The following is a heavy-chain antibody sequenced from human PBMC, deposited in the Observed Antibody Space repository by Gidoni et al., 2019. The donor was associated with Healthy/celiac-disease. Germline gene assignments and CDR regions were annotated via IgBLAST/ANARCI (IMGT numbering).Heavy chain of an antibody. CDR1: GFTVSNTY. D-gene: IGHD6-13*01. CDR3: ATSREKRDYYYGMDV. V-gene: IGHV3-53*01. CDR2: IYSGGNT. J-gene: IGHJ6*02. Sequence: EVQLVESGGGLIQPGGSLSLSCEASGFTVSNTYMRWVRQAPGKGLEWVSIIYSGGNTYYTDAVKGRFTISRDTSKNTLYLQMNSLRAEDTAVYYCATSREKRDYYYGMDVWGQGTTVTVSS.